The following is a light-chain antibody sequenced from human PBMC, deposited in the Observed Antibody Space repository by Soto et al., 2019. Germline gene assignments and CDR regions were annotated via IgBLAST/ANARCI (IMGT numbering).Light chain of an antibody. CDR1: SSNVGGNA. V-gene: IGLV1-51*01. J-gene: IGLJ1*01. Sequence: QSVLTQPPSVSASPGQNITISCSRISSNVGGNAVSLYQHLPGTSPKLLIYDDNKLPSWIPDRFSGSKSGTSATLGINAFQTGDEADDYSGSWDRSMRASVFGTGTXVTVL. CDR2: DDN. CDR3: GSWDRSMRASV.